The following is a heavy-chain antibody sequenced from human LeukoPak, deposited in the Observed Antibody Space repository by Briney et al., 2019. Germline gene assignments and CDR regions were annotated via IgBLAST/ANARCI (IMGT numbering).Heavy chain of an antibody. V-gene: IGHV1-69*02. CDR3: ASAPTYCSGGSCYSDY. Sequence: SVKVSCKASGGTFSSYTISWVRQAHAPRLEWMGRIISILGIANYAQKFQGIVTITADKSTSTAYMELSSLRSEDTAVYYCASAPTYCSGGSCYSDYWGQGTLVTVSS. CDR2: IISILGIA. CDR1: GGTFSSYT. J-gene: IGHJ4*02. D-gene: IGHD2-15*01.